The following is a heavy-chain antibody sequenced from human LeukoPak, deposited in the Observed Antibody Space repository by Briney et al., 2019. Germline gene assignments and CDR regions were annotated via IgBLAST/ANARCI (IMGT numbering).Heavy chain of an antibody. CDR2: IYYSGST. D-gene: IGHD1-26*01. CDR1: GGSISSYY. V-gene: IGHV4-59*01. CDR3: AREGSRSGSYYVEAFDI. J-gene: IGHJ3*02. Sequence: SETLSLTCTVSGGSISSYYWSWIRQPPGKGLEWIGYIYYSGSTNYNPSLKSRVTISVDTSKNQFSLKLSSVTAADTAVYYCAREGSRSGSYYVEAFDIWGQGTMVTVSS.